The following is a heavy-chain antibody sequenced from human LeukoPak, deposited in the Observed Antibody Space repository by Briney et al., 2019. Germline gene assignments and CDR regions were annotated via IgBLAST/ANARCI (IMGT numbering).Heavy chain of an antibody. V-gene: IGHV4-31*03. CDR3: ARDYYDSSGSHDAFDI. Sequence: SETLSLTCTASGGSISSGGYYWSWIRQHPGKGLEWIGYIYYSGSTYYNPSLKSRVTISVDTSKNQFSLKLSSVTAADTAVYYCARDYYDSSGSHDAFDIWGQGTMVTVSS. CDR2: IYYSGST. D-gene: IGHD3-22*01. J-gene: IGHJ3*02. CDR1: GGSISSGGYY.